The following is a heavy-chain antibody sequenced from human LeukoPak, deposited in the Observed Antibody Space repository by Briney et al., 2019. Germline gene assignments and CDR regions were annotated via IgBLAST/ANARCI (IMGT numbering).Heavy chain of an antibody. CDR2: IYSSGTS. D-gene: IGHD3-16*01. CDR3: ARGMYGLQLGAWFDP. V-gene: IGHV4-59*01. Sequence: PSETLSLTCTVSGGSISSDYWSWIRQPPGKGLEYIGFIYSSGTSNYNPSLKSRVTMSVDTSKIQFSLKLSSVTAADTAVYYCARGMYGLQLGAWFDPWGQGTLVTVSS. J-gene: IGHJ5*02. CDR1: GGSISSDY.